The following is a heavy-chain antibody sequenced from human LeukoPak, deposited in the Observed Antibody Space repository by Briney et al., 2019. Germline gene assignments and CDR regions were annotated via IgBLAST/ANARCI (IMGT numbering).Heavy chain of an antibody. CDR1: GYTFTSYA. Sequence: GASVKVSCKASGYTFTSYAMNWVRQAPGQGLEWMGGIIPIFGTANYAQKFQGRVTITADESTSTAYMELSSLRSEDTAVYYCARGGYCSGGSCYKGVDYWGQGTLVTDSS. D-gene: IGHD2-15*01. CDR2: IIPIFGTA. CDR3: ARGGYCSGGSCYKGVDY. J-gene: IGHJ4*02. V-gene: IGHV1-69*13.